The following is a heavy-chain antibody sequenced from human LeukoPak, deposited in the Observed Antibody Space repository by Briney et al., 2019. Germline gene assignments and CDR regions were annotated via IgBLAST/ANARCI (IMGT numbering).Heavy chain of an antibody. Sequence: SETLSLTCTVSGASISSSNYYWGWIRQPPGKGLEWIGSIYYSGGTYYTPSLKSRVTISADTFKNHFSLKLSSVTAADTAVYYCARRDYLDHFYYIDVWDKGNTVTVSS. V-gene: IGHV4-39*02. CDR1: GASISSSNYY. CDR3: ARRDYLDHFYYIDV. J-gene: IGHJ6*03. CDR2: IYYSGGT. D-gene: IGHD3-10*01.